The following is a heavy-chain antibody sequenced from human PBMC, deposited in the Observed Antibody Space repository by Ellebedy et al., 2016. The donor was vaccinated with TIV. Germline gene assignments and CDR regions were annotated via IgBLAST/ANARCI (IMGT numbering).Heavy chain of an antibody. J-gene: IGHJ5*02. V-gene: IGHV4-34*01. D-gene: IGHD3-10*01. CDR1: GGSFSSYF. Sequence: MPGGSLRLSCAVSGGSFSSYFWTWIRQSPGKGLEWIGEVNHNGNTNYNPSLKSRVAISVDTSKNQFYLKLSSVTAADTAVYYCARGRSISMLRGGWFDPWGQGTLVTVSS. CDR2: VNHNGNT. CDR3: ARGRSISMLRGGWFDP.